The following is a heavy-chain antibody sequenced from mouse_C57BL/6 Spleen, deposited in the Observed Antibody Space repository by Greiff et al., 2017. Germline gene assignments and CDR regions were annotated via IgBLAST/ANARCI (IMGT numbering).Heavy chain of an antibody. Sequence: QVQLQQPGAELVKPGASVKLSCKASGYTFTSYWMHWVKQRPGQGLEWIGMIHPNSGSTNYNEKFKSKATLTVDKSSSTAYMQLSSLTSEDSAVYYCASPHGSSSWYFDVWGTGTTVTVSS. V-gene: IGHV1-64*01. J-gene: IGHJ1*03. CDR3: ASPHGSSSWYFDV. CDR1: GYTFTSYW. D-gene: IGHD1-1*01. CDR2: IHPNSGST.